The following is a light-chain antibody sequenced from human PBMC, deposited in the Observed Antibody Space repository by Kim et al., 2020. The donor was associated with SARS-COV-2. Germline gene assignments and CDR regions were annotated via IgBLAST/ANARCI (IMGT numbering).Light chain of an antibody. Sequence: VACGQTVRITCQGDSLRSYYATWYQQKPGQAPIVVIYGKNNRPSGIPDRFSGSSSGNTASLTITGTQEGDEADYYCNSRDSNDNVVFGGGPQLTVL. CDR1: SLRSYY. CDR3: NSRDSNDNVV. J-gene: IGLJ2*01. V-gene: IGLV3-19*01. CDR2: GKN.